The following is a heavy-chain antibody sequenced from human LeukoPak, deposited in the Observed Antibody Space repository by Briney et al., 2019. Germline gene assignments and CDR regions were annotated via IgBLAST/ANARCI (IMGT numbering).Heavy chain of an antibody. V-gene: IGHV1-69*06. J-gene: IGHJ4*02. D-gene: IGHD6-19*01. CDR2: IIPIFGSA. CDR1: GDTFSSYV. Sequence: SVKVSCKASGDTFSSYVISWVRQAPGQGLEWMGGIIPIFGSANYAQKFQGRVTITADKSTNAAYMELSSLRSEDTAVYYCARGVKIAVAGIYYFDYWGQGTLVTVSS. CDR3: ARGVKIAVAGIYYFDY.